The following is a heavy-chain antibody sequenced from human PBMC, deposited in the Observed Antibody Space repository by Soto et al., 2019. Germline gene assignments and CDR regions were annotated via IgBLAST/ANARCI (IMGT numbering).Heavy chain of an antibody. CDR3: ARAPDTAMADWDYYYYYMDV. D-gene: IGHD5-18*01. Sequence: GGSLRLSCAASGFTFSNAWMNWVRQAPGKGLEWVSSISSSSSYIYYADSVKGRFTISRDNAKNSLYLQMNSLRAEDTAVYYCARAPDTAMADWDYYYYYMDVWGKGTTVTVSS. CDR1: GFTFSNAW. V-gene: IGHV3-21*01. CDR2: ISSSSSYI. J-gene: IGHJ6*03.